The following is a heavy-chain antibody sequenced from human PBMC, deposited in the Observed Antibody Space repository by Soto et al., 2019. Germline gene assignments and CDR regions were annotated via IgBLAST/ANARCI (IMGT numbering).Heavy chain of an antibody. Sequence: ASVKVSCKXSGYTFTSYDINWVRQATGQGLEWMGWMNPNSGNTGYAQKFQGRVTMTRNTSISTAYMELSSLRSEDTAVYYCARGYDSSGYMDYWGQGTLVTVSS. J-gene: IGHJ4*02. CDR2: MNPNSGNT. D-gene: IGHD3-22*01. CDR3: ARGYDSSGYMDY. V-gene: IGHV1-8*01. CDR1: GYTFTSYD.